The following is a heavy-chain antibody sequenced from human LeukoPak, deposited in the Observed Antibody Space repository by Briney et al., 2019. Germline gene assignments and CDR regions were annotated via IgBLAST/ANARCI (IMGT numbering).Heavy chain of an antibody. CDR3: ARHRVPYDSSGVYDY. J-gene: IGHJ4*02. Sequence: SETPSLTCIVSGGSISRYYWSWIRQPPGKGLEWIGYIYYSGSTNYNPSLKSRVTLSTDTSKNQFSLNLSSLTAADTAVYYCARHRVPYDSSGVYDYWGQGTLVTVSS. CDR1: GGSISRYY. V-gene: IGHV4-59*08. D-gene: IGHD3-22*01. CDR2: IYYSGST.